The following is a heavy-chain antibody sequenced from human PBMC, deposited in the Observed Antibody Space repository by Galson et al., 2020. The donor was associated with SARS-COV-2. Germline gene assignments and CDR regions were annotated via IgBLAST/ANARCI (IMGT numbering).Heavy chain of an antibody. V-gene: IGHV2-70*01. CDR1: GFSLSTSGMC. J-gene: IGHJ4*02. D-gene: IGHD6-13*01. CDR2: IDWDDDK. CDR3: GRILGYSSSWPHFDY. Sequence: SGPTLVKPTQTLTLTCTFSGFSLSTSGMCVSWIRQPPGKALEWLALIDWDDDKYYSTSLKTRLTISKDTSKNQVVLTMTNMDPVDTATYYCGRILGYSSSWPHFDYWGQGTLVTVSS.